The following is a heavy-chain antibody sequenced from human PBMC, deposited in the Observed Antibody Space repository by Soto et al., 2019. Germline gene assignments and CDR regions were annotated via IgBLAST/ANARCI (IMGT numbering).Heavy chain of an antibody. CDR1: GGSISSGVYY. CDR2: IYHSGST. V-gene: IGHV4-30-4*01. CDR3: PRAMNLASSYNCFDP. Sequence: SETLSLTCTVSGGSISSGVYYWSWIRQAPGKGLEWIGYIYHSGSTYYSPSLKSQSTISADTSKNQFSLKLSSVTAADTAVYYCPRAMNLASSYNCFDPWGQGTLVTVSS. D-gene: IGHD2-21*01. J-gene: IGHJ5*02.